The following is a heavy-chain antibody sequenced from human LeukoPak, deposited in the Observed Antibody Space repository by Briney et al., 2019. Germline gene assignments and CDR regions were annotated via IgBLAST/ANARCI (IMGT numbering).Heavy chain of an antibody. CDR2: ISGSGGNT. D-gene: IGHD3-22*01. CDR1: GCIFPNYV. V-gene: IGHV3-23*01. J-gene: IGHJ6*03. Sequence: GGSLRLSCAASGCIFPNYVMSWVRQAPGKGLEWVSAISGSGGNTYYADSVKGRFTISRDNSKNTLYLQMNSLRAEDAAVYYCAREGYDYSEHLHYYYYMDVWGKGTTVTVSS. CDR3: AREGYDYSEHLHYYYYMDV.